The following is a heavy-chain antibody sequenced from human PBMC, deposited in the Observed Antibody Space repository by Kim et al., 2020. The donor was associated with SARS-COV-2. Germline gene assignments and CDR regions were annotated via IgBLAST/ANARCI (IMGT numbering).Heavy chain of an antibody. Sequence: GGSLRLSCAASGFTFSGYGMHWVHQAPGKGLEWVAVISYDGSNTYYADSVKGRFTNSRDNSKNTLYLQMNSLRAEDTAVYYCARVLALYYDVLTGSSVAYWGQGTLVTVSS. D-gene: IGHD3-9*01. J-gene: IGHJ4*02. V-gene: IGHV3-33*05. CDR3: ARVLALYYDVLTGSSVAY. CDR2: ISYDGSNT. CDR1: GFTFSGYG.